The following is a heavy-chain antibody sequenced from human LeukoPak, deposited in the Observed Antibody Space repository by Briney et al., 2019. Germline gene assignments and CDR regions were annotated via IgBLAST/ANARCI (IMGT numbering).Heavy chain of an antibody. D-gene: IGHD3-3*01. V-gene: IGHV3-30*01. CDR3: ARGSLTDYYDFWSGYTGFDY. J-gene: IGHJ4*02. Sequence: GGSLRLSCAASGFTFSSYAMHWVRQAPGKGLEWVAVISYDGSNKYYADSVKGRFTISRDNSKNTLYLQMNSLRAEDTAVYYCARGSLTDYYDFWSGYTGFDYWGQGTLVTVSS. CDR1: GFTFSSYA. CDR2: ISYDGSNK.